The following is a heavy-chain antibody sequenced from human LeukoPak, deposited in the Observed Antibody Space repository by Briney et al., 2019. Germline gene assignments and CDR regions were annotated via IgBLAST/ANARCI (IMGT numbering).Heavy chain of an antibody. D-gene: IGHD2-2*02. CDR2: ISGSGGST. J-gene: IGHJ4*02. Sequence: GGSLRLSCAASGFTFSSYAMSWVRQAPGKGLEWVSAISGSGGSTYYADSVKGRFTISRDNSKNTLYLQMNSLRAEDTAVYYCARVNRDCSSTSCYTGHYFDYWGQGTLVTVSS. V-gene: IGHV3-23*01. CDR1: GFTFSSYA. CDR3: ARVNRDCSSTSCYTGHYFDY.